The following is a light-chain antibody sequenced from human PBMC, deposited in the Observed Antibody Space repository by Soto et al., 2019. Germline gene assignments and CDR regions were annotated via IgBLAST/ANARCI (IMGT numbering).Light chain of an antibody. CDR2: KAS. CDR1: QSIRSW. CDR3: QQYKSHPLT. Sequence: DIQMTQSPSTLPASVGDRVTVTCRASQSIRSWLAWYQEKPGKAPKVLIYKASLLENGVPSRFSGSGSGTAFTLTIRSLQSDDFGPYYCQQYKSHPLTFGQGTKVEMK. V-gene: IGKV1-5*03. J-gene: IGKJ1*01.